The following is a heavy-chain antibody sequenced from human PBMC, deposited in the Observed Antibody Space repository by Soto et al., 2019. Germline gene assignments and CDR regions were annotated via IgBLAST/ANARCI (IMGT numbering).Heavy chain of an antibody. CDR1: GFPSSTYA. Sequence: DVHLLESGGGLVEPGGSLTLSCAASGFPSSTYALNWVRQAPGKGPEWVSTISESGHHTHYADSVKGRFTISRDKSKNTLSLQINSLRVDDTAIYYCTKSDGCGGGACYTGTYYYFDVWGRGTLVTVSS. CDR2: ISESGHHT. CDR3: TKSDGCGGGACYTGTYYYFDV. D-gene: IGHD3-16*02. V-gene: IGHV3-23*01. J-gene: IGHJ2*01.